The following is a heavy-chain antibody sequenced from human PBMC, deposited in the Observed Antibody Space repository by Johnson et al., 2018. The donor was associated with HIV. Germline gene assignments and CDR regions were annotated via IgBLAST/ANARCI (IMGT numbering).Heavy chain of an antibody. J-gene: IGHJ3*01. CDR1: GFTFSNAW. Sequence: EVQLVESGGDLVKPGGSLRLSCAASGFTFSNAWMSWVRQAPGMGLEWIGHIKSKTDGGTTDNAAPVKGRFTISRDDSTKTLVLEMNSLKTEDPAVYYCTPRRSCEGACGYSLLVAFDLWGQGTMVTVSS. CDR2: IKSKTDGGTT. D-gene: IGHD4-23*01. V-gene: IGHV3-15*01. CDR3: TPRRSCEGACGYSLLVAFDL.